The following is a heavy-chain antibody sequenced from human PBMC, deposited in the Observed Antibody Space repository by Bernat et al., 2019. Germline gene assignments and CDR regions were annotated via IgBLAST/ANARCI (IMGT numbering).Heavy chain of an antibody. CDR3: IPNEYFQH. Sequence: QVQLVESGGGVVQPGRSLRLSCAASGFTFSSYGMHWVRQAPGKGLEWVVVIWYDGSNKYYADSVKGRFTISRDNSKNTLYLQMNSLRAEDTAVYYCIPNEYFQHWGQGTLVTVSA. CDR1: GFTFSSYG. CDR2: IWYDGSNK. D-gene: IGHD2-2*02. J-gene: IGHJ1*01. V-gene: IGHV3-33*01.